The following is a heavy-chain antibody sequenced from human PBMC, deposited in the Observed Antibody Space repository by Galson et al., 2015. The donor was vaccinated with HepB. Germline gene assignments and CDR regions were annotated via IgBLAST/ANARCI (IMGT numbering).Heavy chain of an antibody. J-gene: IGHJ6*02. CDR1: GYTLTELS. V-gene: IGHV1-24*01. Sequence: SVKVSCKVSGYTLTELSMHWVRQAPGKGLEWMGGFDPEDGETIYAQKFQGRVTMTEDHHTTDSSIAAASLSRYPTLSAYYYYGMDVWGQGTTVTVSS. CDR2: FDPEDGET. CDR3: YYGMDV. D-gene: IGHD6-13*01.